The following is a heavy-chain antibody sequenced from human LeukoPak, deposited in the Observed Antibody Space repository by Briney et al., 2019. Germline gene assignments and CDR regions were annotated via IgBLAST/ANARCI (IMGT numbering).Heavy chain of an antibody. J-gene: IGHJ3*02. CDR3: ARHSAGKNAFDI. CDR2: IYYSGST. CDR1: GGSISSSSYY. Sequence: SETLSLTXTVSGGSISSSSYYWGWICQPPGKGLEWIGSIYYSGSTYYNPSLKSRVTISVDTSKNQFSLKLSSVTAADTAVYYCARHSAGKNAFDIWGQGTMVTVSS. V-gene: IGHV4-39*01.